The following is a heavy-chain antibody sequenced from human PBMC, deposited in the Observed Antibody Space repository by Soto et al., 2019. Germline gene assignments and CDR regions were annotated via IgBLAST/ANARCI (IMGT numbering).Heavy chain of an antibody. CDR3: ARCPRTYYYDSSGYRRYYFDY. D-gene: IGHD3-22*01. J-gene: IGHJ4*02. CDR1: GGSFSGYY. CDR2: INHSGST. V-gene: IGHV4-34*01. Sequence: SETLSLTCAVYGGSFSGYYWSWIRQPPGKGLEWIGEINHSGSTNYNPSLKSRVTISVDTSKNQFSLKLSSVTAADTAVYYCARCPRTYYYDSSGYRRYYFDYWGQGTLVTVSS.